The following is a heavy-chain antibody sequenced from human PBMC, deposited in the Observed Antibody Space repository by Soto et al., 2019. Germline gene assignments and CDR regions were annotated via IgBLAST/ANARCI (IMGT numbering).Heavy chain of an antibody. Sequence: GGSLRLSCAASGFTFSSYGMHWVRQAPGKGLEWVAVISYDGSNKYYADSVKGRFTISRDNSKNTLYLQMNSLRAEDTAVYYCAKGDPHIFRFLEWSLKGYYYGMDVWGQGTTVTVSS. CDR2: ISYDGSNK. D-gene: IGHD3-3*01. CDR1: GFTFSSYG. CDR3: AKGDPHIFRFLEWSLKGYYYGMDV. V-gene: IGHV3-30*18. J-gene: IGHJ6*02.